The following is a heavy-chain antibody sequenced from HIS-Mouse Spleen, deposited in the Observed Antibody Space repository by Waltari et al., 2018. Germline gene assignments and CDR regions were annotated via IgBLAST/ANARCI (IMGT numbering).Heavy chain of an antibody. CDR3: AREIPYSSSWYDWYFDL. CDR1: GRSISSSSYY. J-gene: IGHJ2*01. D-gene: IGHD6-13*01. V-gene: IGHV4-39*07. Sequence: QLQLQESGPGLVKPSETLSLTCTVPGRSISSSSYYWGWLRQPPGKGLEWIGSIYYSGSTYYNPSLKSRVTISVDTSKNQFSLKLSSVTAADTAVYYCAREIPYSSSWYDWYFDLWGRGTLVTVSS. CDR2: IYYSGST.